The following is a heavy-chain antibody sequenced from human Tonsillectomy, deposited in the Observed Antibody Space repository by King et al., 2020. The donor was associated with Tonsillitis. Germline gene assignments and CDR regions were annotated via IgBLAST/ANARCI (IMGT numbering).Heavy chain of an antibody. V-gene: IGHV4-59*01. CDR2: IYSSGNS. Sequence: VQLQESGPGLVKPSETLSLTCNVSGGSISSNYWSWIRQSQGKGLEWIGYIYSSGNSIYNPSVESRVTISVDTSRNQFSLRLNSVTAADTAMYYCARVRFLEWLIQPFVDFWGRGTLVTVSP. CDR3: ARVRFLEWLIQPFVDF. CDR1: GGSISSNY. J-gene: IGHJ4*02. D-gene: IGHD3-3*01.